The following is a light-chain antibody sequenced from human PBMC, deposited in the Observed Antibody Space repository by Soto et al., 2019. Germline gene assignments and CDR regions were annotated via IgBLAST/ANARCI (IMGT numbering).Light chain of an antibody. CDR1: QSFGSL. CDR3: PQYYRWPTT. Sequence: ETVLTQSPATLSVSPGECATLSCRADQSFGSLLAWYQQSPGRAPRLLIYRSSTRAAGIPDRFSGSGSAKEFTLTIGSLQSEDFATYYCPQYYRWPTTLGQGTRLAIK. CDR2: RSS. J-gene: IGKJ5*01. V-gene: IGKV3-15*01.